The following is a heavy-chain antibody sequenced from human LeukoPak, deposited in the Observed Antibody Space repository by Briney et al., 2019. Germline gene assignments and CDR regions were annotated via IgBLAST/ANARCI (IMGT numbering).Heavy chain of an antibody. CDR2: INPSGGST. V-gene: IGHV1-46*01. D-gene: IGHD5-24*01. CDR1: GYTFTRYL. CDR3: ATGRDGYNSVYFQH. J-gene: IGHJ1*01. Sequence: GASVKVSCRASGYTFTRYLMHWVRQAPGQGLEWMGIINPSGGSTNYPQKFQGRVTMTRDTSTSTVYMELSSLRSEDTAVYFCATGRDGYNSVYFQHWGQGTLVTVSS.